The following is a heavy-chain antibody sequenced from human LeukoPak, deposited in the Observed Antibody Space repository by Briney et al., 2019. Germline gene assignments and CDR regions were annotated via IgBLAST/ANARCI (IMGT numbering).Heavy chain of an antibody. J-gene: IGHJ4*02. CDR1: GFTFSSYA. Sequence: PGGSLRLSCAASGFTFSSYAMSWVRQAPGKGLEWVAGISGSGGRRYYADSVKGRFTISRDNAKNTLYLQMNSLRAEDPAVYYCANNPADMDDLIIVGTYFDYWGQGTLVTVSS. D-gene: IGHD1-26*01. CDR3: ANNPADMDDLIIVGTYFDY. CDR2: ISGSGGRR. V-gene: IGHV3-23*01.